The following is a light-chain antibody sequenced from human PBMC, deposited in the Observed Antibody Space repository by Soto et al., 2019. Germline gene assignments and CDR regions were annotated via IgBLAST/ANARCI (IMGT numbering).Light chain of an antibody. CDR1: ENVRTF. Sequence: PGERATLSCRASENVRTFVDWYQQKPGQAPRLLIYGASNRATDIPARFSGSGSGTDFTLTISNLEPEDFAVYYCQQHSHWPPWTFGQGTRVEIK. V-gene: IGKV3-11*01. J-gene: IGKJ1*01. CDR3: QQHSHWPPWT. CDR2: GAS.